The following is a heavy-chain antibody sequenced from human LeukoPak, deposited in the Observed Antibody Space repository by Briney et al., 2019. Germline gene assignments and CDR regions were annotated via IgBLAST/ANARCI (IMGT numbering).Heavy chain of an antibody. D-gene: IGHD1-26*01. Sequence: ASETLSLTCTVSGGSISSYYWSWIRQPPGKGLEWIGYIYYSGSTNYNPSLKSRVTISVDTSKNQFSLKLSSVTAADTAVYYCASWEWELFDAFDIWGQGTMVTVSS. CDR1: GGSISSYY. CDR3: ASWEWELFDAFDI. V-gene: IGHV4-59*01. CDR2: IYYSGST. J-gene: IGHJ3*02.